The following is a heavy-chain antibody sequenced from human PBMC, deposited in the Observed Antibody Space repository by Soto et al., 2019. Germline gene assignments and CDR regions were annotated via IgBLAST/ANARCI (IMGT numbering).Heavy chain of an antibody. Sequence: ASVKVSCKASGYPFTSYGISWLRQAPGQRVEWMGWISAYNGNTNYAQKLQGRVTMTTDTSTSTAYMELRSLRSDDTAVYYCARAPMYYYDSSGYSTIDPWGQGTLVTVSS. V-gene: IGHV1-18*04. D-gene: IGHD3-22*01. CDR3: ARAPMYYYDSSGYSTIDP. J-gene: IGHJ5*02. CDR1: GYPFTSYG. CDR2: ISAYNGNT.